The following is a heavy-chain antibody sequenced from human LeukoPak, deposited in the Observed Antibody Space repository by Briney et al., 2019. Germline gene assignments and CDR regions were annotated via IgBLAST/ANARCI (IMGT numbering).Heavy chain of an antibody. J-gene: IGHJ4*02. D-gene: IGHD5-24*01. CDR3: ARQRDGYNLFDY. CDR2: IYPGDSDT. CDR1: GYGFTSYW. V-gene: IGHV5-51*01. Sequence: SXKISCKGSGYGFTSYWIGWVRQMPGXGLXWMGIIYPGDSDTRYSPSFQGQVTISADKSISTAYLQWSSLKASDTAMYYCARQRDGYNLFDYWGQGTLVTVSS.